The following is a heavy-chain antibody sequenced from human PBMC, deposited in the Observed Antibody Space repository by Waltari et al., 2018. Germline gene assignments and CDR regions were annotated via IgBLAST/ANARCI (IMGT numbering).Heavy chain of an antibody. CDR1: GGTFSSYA. D-gene: IGHD6-6*01. Sequence: QVQLVQSGAEVKKPGSSVKVSCKASGGTFSSYAISWVRQAPGQGLEWMGGIIPILGIANDAQKFQGRVTITADESTSTAYMELSSLRSEDTAVYYCARDRPPTDTPFCYMDVWGKGTTVTVSS. J-gene: IGHJ6*03. CDR3: ARDRPPTDTPFCYMDV. CDR2: IIPILGIA. V-gene: IGHV1-69*04.